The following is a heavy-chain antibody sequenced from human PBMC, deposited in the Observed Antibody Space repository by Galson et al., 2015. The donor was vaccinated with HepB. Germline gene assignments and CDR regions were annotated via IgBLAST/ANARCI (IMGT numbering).Heavy chain of an antibody. CDR1: GHSFDSYA. Sequence: SVKVSCKASGHSFDSYAFSWVRQAPGQGLEWVGRITIYNGDSKSAGKLQGRVTISADKSISTAYLQWSSLKASDTAMYYCARLGSSYYYMDVWGKGTTVTVSS. CDR2: ITIYNGDS. CDR3: ARLGSSYYYMDV. V-gene: IGHV1-18*04. D-gene: IGHD3-16*01. J-gene: IGHJ6*03.